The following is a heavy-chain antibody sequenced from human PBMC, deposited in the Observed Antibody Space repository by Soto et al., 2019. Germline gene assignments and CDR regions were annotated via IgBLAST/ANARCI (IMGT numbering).Heavy chain of an antibody. CDR2: TYYTGGA. Sequence: PSETLSLTCTVSGDAISSGGYSWNWIRQPPGKGLEWIGYTYYTGGATYNPSLKSRVTISVDTSKNQFSLKMTSMTAADTAVYYCARGGGYCISTSCPRLDYYGMDVWGQGTTVTVSS. J-gene: IGHJ6*02. D-gene: IGHD2-2*01. V-gene: IGHV4-30-2*01. CDR1: GDAISSGGYS. CDR3: ARGGGYCISTSCPRLDYYGMDV.